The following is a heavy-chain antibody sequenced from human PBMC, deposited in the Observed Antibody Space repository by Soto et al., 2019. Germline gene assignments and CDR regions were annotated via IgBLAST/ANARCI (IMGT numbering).Heavy chain of an antibody. CDR3: ARDPNPNGSTHIVVVTAIDY. CDR1: GYTLSDLS. D-gene: IGHD2-21*02. J-gene: IGHJ4*02. Sequence: ASVKVSCKVSGYTLSDLSMHWVRQAPGKGPEWMGGFDPEDDETIYAQKFQGRVTMTEDKSTDTAYMELSSLRSEDTAVYYCARDPNPNGSTHIVVVTAIDYWGQGSLVTVS. V-gene: IGHV1-24*01. CDR2: FDPEDDET.